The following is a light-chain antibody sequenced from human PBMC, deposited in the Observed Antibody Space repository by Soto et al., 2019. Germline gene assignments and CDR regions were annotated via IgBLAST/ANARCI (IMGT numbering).Light chain of an antibody. J-gene: IGKJ1*01. Sequence: EIVMTQSPATLSVSPGERATLSCRASQSVSSNLAWYQQKPGQAPRPLIYGASTRATGIPARFSGSGSGTEFTLTISSLQSEDFAVYYCQQYNNWPRTLGQGTKVDIK. CDR2: GAS. CDR3: QQYNNWPRT. CDR1: QSVSSN. V-gene: IGKV3-15*01.